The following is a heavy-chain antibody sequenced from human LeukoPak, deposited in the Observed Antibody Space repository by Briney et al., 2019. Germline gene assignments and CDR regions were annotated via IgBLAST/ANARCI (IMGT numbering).Heavy chain of an antibody. CDR2: IYSSGSA. CDR3: ARHGGGYDYDY. CDR1: GGSISSYY. J-gene: IGHJ4*02. D-gene: IGHD5-12*01. Sequence: SETLSLTCTVSGGSISSYYWSWIRQPPGKGLECIAYIYSSGSAIYNPSLKSRVTISEDTSKNQFSLKLSSVTAADTAVYYCARHGGGYDYDYWGQGTLVTVSS. V-gene: IGHV4-59*08.